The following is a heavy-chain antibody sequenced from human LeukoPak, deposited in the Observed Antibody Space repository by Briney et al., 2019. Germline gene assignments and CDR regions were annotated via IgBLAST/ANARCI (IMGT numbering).Heavy chain of an antibody. J-gene: IGHJ4*02. CDR2: IYNSGST. CDR1: GGSFSGSN. Sequence: PSETLSLTCAVYGGSFSGSNWSWIRRPPGKGLEWIREIYNSGSTIYNPSLKSRVTISVDTSKNQLSLNLNSVTAADTAVYYCVRAYDYWGQGTLVTVSS. V-gene: IGHV4-34*01. CDR3: VRAYDY.